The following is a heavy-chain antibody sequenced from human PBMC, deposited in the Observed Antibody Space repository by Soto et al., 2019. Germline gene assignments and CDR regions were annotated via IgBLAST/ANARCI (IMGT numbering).Heavy chain of an antibody. J-gene: IGHJ3*02. D-gene: IGHD2-15*01. Sequence: TSETLSLTCTVYGGSFSGYYWSWILKNPFKWLECIWEINHSGSTNYNPSLKSRVTISVDTSKNQFSLKLSSVTDADTAVYYCARGKDGLCSGGSCYSPYGAFDIWGQGTMVTVSS. CDR1: GGSFSGYY. CDR3: ARGKDGLCSGGSCYSPYGAFDI. V-gene: IGHV4-34*01. CDR2: INHSGST.